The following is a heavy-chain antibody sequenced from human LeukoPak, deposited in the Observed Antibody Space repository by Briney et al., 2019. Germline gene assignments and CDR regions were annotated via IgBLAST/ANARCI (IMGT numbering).Heavy chain of an antibody. CDR3: ARTYYDYVWGSLTLFDY. V-gene: IGHV3-48*04. CDR1: GFSFSTYT. Sequence: SGGSLRLSCAASGFSFSTYTMNWVRQAPGKGLEWVSYISSSGSTIYYADSVKGRFTISRDNAKNSLYLQMNSLRAEDTAVYYCARTYYDYVWGSLTLFDYWGQGTLVTVSS. J-gene: IGHJ4*02. D-gene: IGHD3-16*01. CDR2: ISSSGSTI.